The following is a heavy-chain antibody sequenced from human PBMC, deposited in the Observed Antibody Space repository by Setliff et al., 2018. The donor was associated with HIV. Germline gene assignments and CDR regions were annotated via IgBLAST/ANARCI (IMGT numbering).Heavy chain of an antibody. CDR1: GDSIGDYY. D-gene: IGHD3-10*01. Sequence: SETLSLTCTVSGDSIGDYYWNWIRQLAGKGLEWIGRVYASAYSNYNPSLKSRVTMSVDTSRNQFSLKLRSVNAADTAVYYCASAWVSRSNYYCSWSSWSFDFWGRGILVTVSS. J-gene: IGHJ2*01. CDR2: VYASAYS. V-gene: IGHV4-4*07. CDR3: ASAWVSRSNYYCSWSSWSFDF.